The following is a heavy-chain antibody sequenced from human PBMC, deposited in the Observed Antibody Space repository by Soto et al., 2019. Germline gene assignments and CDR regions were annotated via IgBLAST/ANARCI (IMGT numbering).Heavy chain of an antibody. CDR1: GYTFIGYY. D-gene: IGHD1-26*01. J-gene: IGHJ5*02. Sequence: ASVKVSCKASGYTFIGYYIHWVRQAPGQGLEWMGRINPRSGDTTYAQKFQGRLTMTRDTSISTAYMELSSLRSDDTAVYYCGRDGAGATPFGWFDPWGQGSLVTVSS. CDR2: INPRSGDT. V-gene: IGHV1-2*06. CDR3: GRDGAGATPFGWFDP.